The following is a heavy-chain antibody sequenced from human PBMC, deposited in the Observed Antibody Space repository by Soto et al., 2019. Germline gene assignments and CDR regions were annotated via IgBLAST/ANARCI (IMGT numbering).Heavy chain of an antibody. CDR1: GYTLTELS. Sequence: ASVKVSCKVSGYTLTELSMHWVRQAPGKGLEWMGGFDPEDGETIYAQKFQGRVTMTEDTSTDTAYMELSSLRSEDTAVYYCAIHRGSYSTYDYWGQGTLVTVSS. CDR3: AIHRGSYSTYDY. V-gene: IGHV1-24*01. J-gene: IGHJ4*02. CDR2: FDPEDGET. D-gene: IGHD1-26*01.